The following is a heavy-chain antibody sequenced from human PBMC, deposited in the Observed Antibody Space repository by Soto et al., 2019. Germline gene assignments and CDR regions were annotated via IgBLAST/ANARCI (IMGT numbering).Heavy chain of an antibody. Sequence: PGESLKISCKGSGYSFTSYWIGWVRQMPGKGLEWMGIIYPGDSDTRYSPSFQGQVTISADKSISTAYLQWSSLKASDTAMYYCARGSSSQYYYYYYMDVWGKGTTVTVSS. D-gene: IGHD6-13*01. J-gene: IGHJ6*03. V-gene: IGHV5-51*01. CDR2: IYPGDSDT. CDR3: ARGSSSQYYYYYYMDV. CDR1: GYSFTSYW.